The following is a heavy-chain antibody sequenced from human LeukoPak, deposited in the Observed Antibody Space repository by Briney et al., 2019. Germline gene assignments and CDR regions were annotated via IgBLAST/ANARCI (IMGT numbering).Heavy chain of an antibody. CDR1: GGTFSSYT. CDR2: VIPFSGTA. J-gene: IGHJ5*02. Sequence: SVKVSCKASGGTFSSYTISGVRQAPGQGLEWVGGVIPFSGTANYAQKFQGRVTITADRYTSTAYMELSSLTSEDTAVYYCAREGSTYSNFHRPYNWFDPWGQGTLVTVSS. V-gene: IGHV1-69*06. CDR3: AREGSTYSNFHRPYNWFDP. D-gene: IGHD4-11*01.